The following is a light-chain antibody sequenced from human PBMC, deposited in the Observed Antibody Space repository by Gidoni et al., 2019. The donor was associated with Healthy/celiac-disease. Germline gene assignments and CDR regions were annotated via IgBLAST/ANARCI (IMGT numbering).Light chain of an antibody. V-gene: IGLV3-21*04. Sequence: SYVLTQPPSVSVAPGTTARITCGGNNMGSKSVHWYQQKPGQAPVLVIYYDSDRPSGIPERFSGSNSGNTATLTISRVEAGDEADYYCQVWDSSSDHPGFVFGTGTKVTVL. CDR1: NMGSKS. CDR2: YDS. CDR3: QVWDSSSDHPGFV. J-gene: IGLJ1*01.